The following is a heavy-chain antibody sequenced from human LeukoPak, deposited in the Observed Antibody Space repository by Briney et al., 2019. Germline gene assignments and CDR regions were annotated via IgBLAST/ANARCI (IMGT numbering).Heavy chain of an antibody. J-gene: IGHJ4*02. CDR1: GFTVSSNY. V-gene: IGHV3-66*01. D-gene: IGHD5-18*01. CDR2: IYSGGST. CDR3: ARENSYGFDY. Sequence: GGPLRLSCAASGFTVSSNYMSWVRQAPGKGLEWVSIIYSGGSTYFADSVKGRFTISRDNSKNTLYLQMNSLRAEDTAVYYCARENSYGFDYWGQGTLVTVSS.